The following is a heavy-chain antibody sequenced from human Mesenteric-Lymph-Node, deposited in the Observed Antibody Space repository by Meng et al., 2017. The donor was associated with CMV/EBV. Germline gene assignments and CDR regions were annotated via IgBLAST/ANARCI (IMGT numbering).Heavy chain of an antibody. CDR2: INSNTGGT. J-gene: IGHJ4*02. CDR1: YTFTGYY. Sequence: YTFTGYYTHWVRQAPGQGLEWMGRINSNTGGTNYAQKFQGRVTMTRDTSISTAYMELSRLTSDDTAVYYCARGRYCSSTSCYPFDYWGQGTLVTVSS. V-gene: IGHV1-2*06. D-gene: IGHD2-2*01. CDR3: ARGRYCSSTSCYPFDY.